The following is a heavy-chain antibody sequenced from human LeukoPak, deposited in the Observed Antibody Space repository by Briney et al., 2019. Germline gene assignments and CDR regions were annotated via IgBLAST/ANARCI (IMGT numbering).Heavy chain of an antibody. J-gene: IGHJ4*02. CDR1: GGSFSGYY. D-gene: IGHD3-22*01. V-gene: IGHV4-34*01. Sequence: PSETLSLTCAVYGGSFSGYYWSWIRQPPGKGLEWIGEINHSGSTNYNPSLKSRVTISVDTSKNQFSLKLSSVTAADTAVYYCARVRPYDSSGHYFDYWGQGTLVTVSS. CDR2: INHSGST. CDR3: ARVRPYDSSGHYFDY.